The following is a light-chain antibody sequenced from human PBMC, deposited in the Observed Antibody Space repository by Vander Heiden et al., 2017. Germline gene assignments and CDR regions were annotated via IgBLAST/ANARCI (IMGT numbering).Light chain of an antibody. CDR3: QQYGNSPWT. V-gene: IGKV3-20*01. CDR2: VAP. J-gene: IGKJ1*01. Sequence: VLPQSSGTLSLSPGESPTLFPRASQCVSSGYVAWSELKLAQAPRLPVDVAPSRANGIPDRFSGSGSGTDFTLTISRLEPEDFAVYYCQQYGNSPWTFGQGTKVEIK. CDR1: QCVSSGY.